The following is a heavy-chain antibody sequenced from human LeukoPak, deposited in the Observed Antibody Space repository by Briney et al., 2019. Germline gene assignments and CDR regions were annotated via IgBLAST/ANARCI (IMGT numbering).Heavy chain of an antibody. V-gene: IGHV3-30*02. Sequence: GGSLRLSCAASGFTLWHALGPPGSRQGAGVGGFTISRDNSKNTLYVQMNSLRAEDTAVYYCAKSEGGGYYYYYMDVWGKGTTVTISS. CDR3: AKSEGGGYYYYYMDV. D-gene: IGHD6-25*01. J-gene: IGHJ6*03. CDR1: GFTLW.